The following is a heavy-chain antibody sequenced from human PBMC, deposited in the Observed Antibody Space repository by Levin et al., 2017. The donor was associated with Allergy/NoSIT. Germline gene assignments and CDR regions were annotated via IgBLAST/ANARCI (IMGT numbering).Heavy chain of an antibody. CDR3: ARDGNWNDVLFDYGMDV. Sequence: SVKVSCKASGGTFSSYAISWVRQAPGQGLEWMGGIIPIFGTANYAQKFQGRVTITADESTSTAYMELSSLRSEDTAVYYCARDGNWNDVLFDYGMDVWGQGTTVTVSS. J-gene: IGHJ6*02. V-gene: IGHV1-69*13. CDR2: IIPIFGTA. D-gene: IGHD1-1*01. CDR1: GGTFSSYA.